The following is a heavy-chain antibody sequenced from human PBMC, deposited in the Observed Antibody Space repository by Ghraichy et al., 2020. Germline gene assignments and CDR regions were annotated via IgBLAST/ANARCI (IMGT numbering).Heavy chain of an antibody. V-gene: IGHV3-74*01. D-gene: IGHD6-19*01. CDR1: GFTFSSYW. J-gene: IGHJ5*02. Sequence: GESLNISCAASGFTFSSYWMHWVRRAPGKGLVWVSRINSDGSSTNYADSVKGRFTISRDNAKNTLYLQMNSLRAEDTAVYYCACVGSGCSWGQGTLVTVSS. CDR3: ACVGSGCS. CDR2: INSDGSST.